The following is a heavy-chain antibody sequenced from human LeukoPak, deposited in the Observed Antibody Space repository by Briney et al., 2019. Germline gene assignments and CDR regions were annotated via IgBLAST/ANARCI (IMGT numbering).Heavy chain of an antibody. J-gene: IGHJ5*02. V-gene: IGHV3-33*01. D-gene: IGHD6-13*01. CDR1: GFTFSTYG. Sequence: GGSLRLSCAASGFTFSTYGIHWVRQAPGKGLEWVALIWYDGINKFYADSVQGRCTISRDNSKNTLYLQMNSLRAEDTAVYYCARVRKSRSSNWFDPWGQGTLVTVSS. CDR3: ARVRKSRSSNWFDP. CDR2: IWYDGINK.